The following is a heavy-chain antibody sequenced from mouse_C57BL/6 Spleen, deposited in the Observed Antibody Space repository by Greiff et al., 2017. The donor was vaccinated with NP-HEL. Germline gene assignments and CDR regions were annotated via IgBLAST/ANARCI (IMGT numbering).Heavy chain of an antibody. CDR3: AREVTTVVEFDY. CDR2: IYPGSGNT. CDR1: GYTFTDYY. D-gene: IGHD1-1*01. Sequence: QVQLKESGAELVRPGASVKLSCKASGYTFTDYYINWVKQRPGQGLEWIARIYPGSGNTYYNEKFKGKATLTAEKSSSTAYMQLSSLTSEDSAVYFCAREVTTVVEFDYWGQGTTLTVSS. J-gene: IGHJ2*01. V-gene: IGHV1-76*01.